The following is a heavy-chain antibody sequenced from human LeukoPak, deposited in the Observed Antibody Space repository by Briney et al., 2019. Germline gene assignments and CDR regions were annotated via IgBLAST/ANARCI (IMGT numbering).Heavy chain of an antibody. CDR1: GGSFSGYY. J-gene: IGHJ6*02. V-gene: IGHV4-34*01. CDR2: INHSGST. CDR3: ARVFYYYYGMDV. Sequence: SETLSLTCAVYGGSFSGYYWSWIRQPPGKGLEWIGEINHSGSTNYNPSLKSRVTISVDTSKNQFSLKLSSVTAADTAVYYCARVFYYYYGMDVWGQGTAVTVSS.